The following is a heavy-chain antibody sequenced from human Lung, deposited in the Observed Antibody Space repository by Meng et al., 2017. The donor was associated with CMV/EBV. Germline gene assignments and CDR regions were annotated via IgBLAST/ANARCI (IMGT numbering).Heavy chain of an antibody. Sequence: SVKVSRKASGYTFNNYAIITWVRQAPGEGLEWMGQISTYTGNTIYAQKLQGRVTMTTDTSTSTAYMALRSLRPDDSSVYYCAREYDGSGNYGMDVWGQGTXVTVSS. J-gene: IGHJ6*02. V-gene: IGHV1-18*01. CDR2: ISTYTGNT. CDR1: GYTFNNYA. D-gene: IGHD3-22*01. CDR3: AREYDGSGNYGMDV.